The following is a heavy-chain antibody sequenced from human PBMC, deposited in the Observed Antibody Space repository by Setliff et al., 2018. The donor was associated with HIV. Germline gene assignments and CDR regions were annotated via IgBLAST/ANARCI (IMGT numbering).Heavy chain of an antibody. CDR3: AKLDYYDYSGSWARKVAIDF. J-gene: IGHJ3*01. Sequence: PGGSLRLSCAASGLSISSNYMSWVRQAPGKGLEWVSIIYSGGDAYYSDSLKGRFTISRDNSNNTLSLQMSSLRAEDTALYYCAKLDYYDYSGSWARKVAIDFWGRGTMVTVSS. CDR1: GLSISSNY. D-gene: IGHD3-22*01. CDR2: IYSGGDA. V-gene: IGHV3-53*01.